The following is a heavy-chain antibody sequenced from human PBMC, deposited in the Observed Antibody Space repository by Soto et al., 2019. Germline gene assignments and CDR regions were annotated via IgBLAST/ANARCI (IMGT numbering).Heavy chain of an antibody. V-gene: IGHV3-23*01. J-gene: IGHJ4*02. CDR2: ISGSVGST. D-gene: IGHD2-21*01. CDR1: GFAFSDHG. Sequence: GGSLRLSCTASGFAFSDHGMHLVRQSPGKGLEWVASISGSVGSTFYADSVKGRFTISRDNYLNTLDLQMNSLRAEDTAVYYCAKDRTIAYRTFDSWGQGALVTVSS. CDR3: AKDRTIAYRTFDS.